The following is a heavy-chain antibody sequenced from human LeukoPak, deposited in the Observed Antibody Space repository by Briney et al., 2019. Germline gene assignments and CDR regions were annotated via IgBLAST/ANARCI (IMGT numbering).Heavy chain of an antibody. Sequence: SETLSLTCAVSGYSISSGYYWGWIRQPPGKGLEWIGSIYHSGGTYYNPSLKSRVTISVDTSKNQFSLKLSSVTAADTAVYYCARRFGIGAFDYWGQGTLVTVSS. CDR2: IYHSGGT. D-gene: IGHD2/OR15-2a*01. V-gene: IGHV4-38-2*01. CDR1: GYSISSGYY. J-gene: IGHJ4*02. CDR3: ARRFGIGAFDY.